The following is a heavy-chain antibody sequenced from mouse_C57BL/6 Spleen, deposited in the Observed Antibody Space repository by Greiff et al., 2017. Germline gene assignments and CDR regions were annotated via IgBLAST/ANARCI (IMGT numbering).Heavy chain of an antibody. CDR1: GFSLTSYG. CDR3: AKIPLYYYGSSPFAY. J-gene: IGHJ3*01. D-gene: IGHD1-1*01. CDR2: IWRGGST. Sequence: QVQLQQSGPGLVQPSQSLSITCTVSGFSLTSYGVHWVRQSPGKGLEWLGVIWRGGSTDYNAAFMSRLSITKDNSKSQVFFKMNSLQADDTAIYYCAKIPLYYYGSSPFAYWGQGTLVTVSA. V-gene: IGHV2-5*01.